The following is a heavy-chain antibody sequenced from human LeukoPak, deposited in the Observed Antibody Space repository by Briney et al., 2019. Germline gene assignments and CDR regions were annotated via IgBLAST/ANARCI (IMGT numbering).Heavy chain of an antibody. CDR2: INPSGGST. V-gene: IGHV1-46*03. Sequence: ASVKVSCKVSGYTFTSYYMHWVRQAPGQGLEWMGIINPSGGSTSYAQKFQGRVTMTRDTSTSTVYMELSSLRSEDTAVYYCARVGGLLPSLDAFDIWGQGTMVTVSS. CDR3: ARVGGLLPSLDAFDI. J-gene: IGHJ3*02. CDR1: GYTFTSYY. D-gene: IGHD3-10*01.